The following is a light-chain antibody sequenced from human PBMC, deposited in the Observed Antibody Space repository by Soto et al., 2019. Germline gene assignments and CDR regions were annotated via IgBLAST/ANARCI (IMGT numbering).Light chain of an antibody. CDR2: GAS. J-gene: IGKJ3*01. Sequence: EIVLTQSPCTLSLSPGERATLSCRASQSVSSSYLGWYQQKPGQAPRLLIYGASGRATGIPDRFSGSGSGTDFTLTISRLEPEDFAVYYCQQYGSSPPFTFGPGTKVDIK. CDR3: QQYGSSPPFT. V-gene: IGKV3-20*01. CDR1: QSVSSSY.